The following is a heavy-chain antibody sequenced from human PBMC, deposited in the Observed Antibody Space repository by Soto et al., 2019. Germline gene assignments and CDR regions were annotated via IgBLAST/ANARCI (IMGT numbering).Heavy chain of an antibody. CDR1: GFTFSDYY. CDR3: ARVAAAGTRQVDY. D-gene: IGHD6-13*01. Sequence: GGSLRLSCAASGFTFSDYYMSWIRQAPGKGLEWVSYISSSGSTIYYADSVKGRFTISRDNAKNSLYLQMNSLRAEDTAVYYCARVAAAGTRQVDYWGQGTLVTVSS. V-gene: IGHV3-11*01. J-gene: IGHJ4*02. CDR2: ISSSGSTI.